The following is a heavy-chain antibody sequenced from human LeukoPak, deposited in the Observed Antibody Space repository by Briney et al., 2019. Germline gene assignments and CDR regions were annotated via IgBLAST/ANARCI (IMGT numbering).Heavy chain of an antibody. CDR2: ISSSGGTI. CDR1: GFTFSTYS. D-gene: IGHD3-10*01. V-gene: IGHV3-48*01. Sequence: PGRSLRLSCAASGFTFSTYSMTWVRQAPGKGLEWVSYISSSGGTIYYTDSVKGRFTASRDNAKESLYLQMNSLRVEDTAVYYCALYYGSGSYGGHWGQGTLVTVYS. CDR3: ALYYGSGSYGGH. J-gene: IGHJ4*02.